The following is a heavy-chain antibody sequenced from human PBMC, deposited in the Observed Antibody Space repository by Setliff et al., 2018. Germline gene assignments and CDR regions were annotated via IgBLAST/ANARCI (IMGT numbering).Heavy chain of an antibody. V-gene: IGHV4-39*07. Sequence: SETLSLTCTVSGGSISTNSYYWGWIRQPPGKGLEWIGSMYFSGGTYYNPSLKSRVTMSIDKSKNEFSLKMSSVTAADTAVYYCARAPRYFDSTGSYFDGWGQGTLVTVSS. CDR3: ARAPRYFDSTGSYFDG. J-gene: IGHJ4*02. CDR1: GGSISTNSYY. CDR2: MYFSGGT. D-gene: IGHD3-22*01.